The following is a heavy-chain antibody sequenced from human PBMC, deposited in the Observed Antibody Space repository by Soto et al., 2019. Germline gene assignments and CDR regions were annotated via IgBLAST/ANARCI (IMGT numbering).Heavy chain of an antibody. Sequence: SETQCLRSTVSGGSISSATYYWVWMRQPPGKGLEWIASFFIGGNTYYNPSLKSRVTISVDTSKNQFSLKLSSVTAADTAVYFRARRHGLDIDAYYWGQGILVTVS. D-gene: IGHD3-10*01. CDR1: GGSISSATYY. J-gene: IGHJ4*02. V-gene: IGHV4-39*01. CDR2: FFIGGNT. CDR3: ARRHGLDIDAYY.